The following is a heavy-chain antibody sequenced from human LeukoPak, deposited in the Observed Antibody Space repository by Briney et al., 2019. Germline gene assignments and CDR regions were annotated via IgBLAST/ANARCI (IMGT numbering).Heavy chain of an antibody. CDR2: KYARGDS. Sequence: RPSETLSLTCTVSGGSISNYYWSWIRQPAGKGLEWIGRKYARGDSNYNPPLQSRVTVSVDTSKNQFSLKLSSVTAADTAVYYCARVGTGSSSINWFDPWGQGTRVTVSS. CDR1: GGSISNYY. J-gene: IGHJ5*02. V-gene: IGHV4-4*07. D-gene: IGHD6-13*01. CDR3: ARVGTGSSSINWFDP.